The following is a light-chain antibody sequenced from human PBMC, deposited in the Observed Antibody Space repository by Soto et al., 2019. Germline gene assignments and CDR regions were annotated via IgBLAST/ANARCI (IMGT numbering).Light chain of an antibody. J-gene: IGKJ1*01. V-gene: IGKV3-20*01. CDR1: ESVSSSY. Sequence: EIVLTHSPVTLSFSPFYRSTLSFSSIESVSSSYLAWYQQKPGQAPRLLIYGASSRATGIPDRFSGSGSGTDFTLTISRLEPEDFAVYYCQQYNNWPPGTFGQGTKVDIK. CDR2: GAS. CDR3: QQYNNWPPGT.